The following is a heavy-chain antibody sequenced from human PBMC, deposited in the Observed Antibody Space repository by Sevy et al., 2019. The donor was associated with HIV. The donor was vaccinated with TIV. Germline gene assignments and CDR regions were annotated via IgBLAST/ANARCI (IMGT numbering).Heavy chain of an antibody. Sequence: GGSLRLSCAASGFTFSSYSMNWVRQAPGKGLEWVSYISSSSSTIYYADSVKGRFTISRDNAKNSLYLQMNSLRDEDTVVYYCARDPYYDYVWGSYRHDAFDIWGQGTMVTVSS. CDR3: ARDPYYDYVWGSYRHDAFDI. CDR1: GFTFSSYS. D-gene: IGHD3-16*02. J-gene: IGHJ3*02. CDR2: ISSSSSTI. V-gene: IGHV3-48*02.